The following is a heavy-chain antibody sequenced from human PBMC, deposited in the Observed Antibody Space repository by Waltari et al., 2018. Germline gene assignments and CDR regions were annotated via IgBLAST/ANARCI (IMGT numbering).Heavy chain of an antibody. CDR1: GDSIIPYY. CDR2: ISPTGTT. CDR3: ARDLNAMDV. J-gene: IGHJ6*02. V-gene: IGHV4-59*01. Sequence: QVQLQESGPGLVKPSETLSLTCTVSGDSIIPYYWSWIRQPPGKGLEWIGYISPTGTTNYNPALKSRVTMSADRSNNQFSLRLTSVTAADTAVYYCARDLNAMDVWGQGTTVTVSS.